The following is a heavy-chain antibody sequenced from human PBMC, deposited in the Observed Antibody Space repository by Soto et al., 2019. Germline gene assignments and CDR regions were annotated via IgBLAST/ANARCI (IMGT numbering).Heavy chain of an antibody. V-gene: IGHV3-23*01. Sequence: GWSLRLSCAACGFTFSNQAMSWVREAAGKGLEWVSSISGSGANIYYADSVKGRFTVSRDNSKNTLYLQMNSLRADDAAIYYWAEEDTYGSSPMVDSCCQGPLFTVSS. CDR1: GFTFSNQA. CDR2: ISGSGANI. CDR3: AEEDTYGSSPMVDS. J-gene: IGHJ5*01. D-gene: IGHD5-18*01.